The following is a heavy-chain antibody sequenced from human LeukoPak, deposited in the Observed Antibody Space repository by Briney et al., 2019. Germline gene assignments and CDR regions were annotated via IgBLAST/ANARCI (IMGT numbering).Heavy chain of an antibody. CDR2: ISGPGGTI. J-gene: IGHJ4*02. CDR1: GITFSSYA. V-gene: IGHV3-23*01. CDR3: AKPSIPAAGTLRAYFDS. D-gene: IGHD6-13*01. Sequence: GGSLRLSCAASGITFSSYAMDWVRQAPGKGLEWVSAISGPGGTIYYADSGRGRFTISRDNSKNTLYLQMNRLRVEDTAVYYCAKPSIPAAGTLRAYFDSWGQGALVTVSS.